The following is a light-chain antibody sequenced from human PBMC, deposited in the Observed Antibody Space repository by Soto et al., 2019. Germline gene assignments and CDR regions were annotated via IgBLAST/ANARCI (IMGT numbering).Light chain of an antibody. J-gene: IGKJ1*01. Sequence: EIVLTQSPGTLSLSPGERATLSCRASQSVTNSYLAWYQQKSGQAPRLLIYAISSRATGIPDRFSGSGSGTDFTLTISRLEPEDFAVYYCQQYGISRTFGQGTKVDIK. CDR2: AIS. CDR1: QSVTNSY. CDR3: QQYGISRT. V-gene: IGKV3-20*01.